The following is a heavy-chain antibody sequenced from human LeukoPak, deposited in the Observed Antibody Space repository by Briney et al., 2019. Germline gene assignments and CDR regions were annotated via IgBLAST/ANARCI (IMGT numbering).Heavy chain of an antibody. Sequence: GGSLRLSCTASGFTFGDYAMSWVRQAPGKGLEWVGFIRSKAYVGTTEYAASVKGRVTLSRDDSKSIDYLQMSSLKTEETAVYYCTRERVVVVPAAHEETHYYYYYGMDVWGQGTTVTVSS. CDR2: IRSKAYVGTT. J-gene: IGHJ6*02. CDR1: GFTFGDYA. CDR3: TRERVVVVPAAHEETHYYYYYGMDV. V-gene: IGHV3-49*04. D-gene: IGHD2-2*01.